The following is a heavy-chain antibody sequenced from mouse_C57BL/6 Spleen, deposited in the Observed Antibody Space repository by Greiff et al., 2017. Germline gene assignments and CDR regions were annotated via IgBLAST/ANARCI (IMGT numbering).Heavy chain of an antibody. D-gene: IGHD2-5*01. CDR2: IYPGGGYT. CDR3: AREGAYYSNYVNFDY. CDR1: GYTFTNYW. Sequence: QVQLKESGAELVRPGTSVKMSCKASGYTFTNYWIGWAKQRPGHGLEWIGDIYPGGGYTNYNEKFKGKATLTADKSSSTAYMQFSSLTSEDSAIYYCAREGAYYSNYVNFDYWGQGTTLTVSS. J-gene: IGHJ2*01. V-gene: IGHV1-63*01.